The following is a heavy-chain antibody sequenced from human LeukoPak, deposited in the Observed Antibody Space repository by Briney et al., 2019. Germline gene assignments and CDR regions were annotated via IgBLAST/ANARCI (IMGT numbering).Heavy chain of an antibody. J-gene: IGHJ6*02. V-gene: IGHV3-53*01. CDR3: ARGVYYDSSGHYYYYYGMDV. Sequence: PGGSLRLSCAASGFTVSSNYMSWVRQAPGKGLEWVSVIYSGGSTYYADSVKGRFTISRDNSKNTLYLQMNSLRAEDTAVYYCARGVYYDSSGHYYYYYGMDVWGQGTTVTVSS. D-gene: IGHD3-22*01. CDR1: GFTVSSNY. CDR2: IYSGGST.